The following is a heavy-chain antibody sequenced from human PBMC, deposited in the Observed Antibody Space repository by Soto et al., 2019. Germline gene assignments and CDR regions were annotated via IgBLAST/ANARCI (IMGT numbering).Heavy chain of an antibody. J-gene: IGHJ5*02. D-gene: IGHD3-16*01. Sequence: PSETLSLTCTVSGGSISSGGYYWSWIRQHPGKGLEWIGYIHYSGSTYYNPSLKSRVTISVDTSKNQFSLKLSSVTAADTAIYYCARGAFADPWGQGTLVTVSS. CDR2: IHYSGST. CDR3: ARGAFADP. V-gene: IGHV4-31*03. CDR1: GGSISSGGYY.